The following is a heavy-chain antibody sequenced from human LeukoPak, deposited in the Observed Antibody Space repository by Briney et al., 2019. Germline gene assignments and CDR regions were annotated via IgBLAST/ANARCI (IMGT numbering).Heavy chain of an antibody. CDR2: ISTSSSYI. D-gene: IGHD1-26*01. Sequence: KSGGSLRLSCAASGFTFSSYSMNWVRQAPGKGLEWVSSISTSSSYIYYADLVKGRFTISRDNAKNSLYLQMNSLRAEDTAVYYCAKDESREVGATCLGHWGQGILVTVSS. V-gene: IGHV3-21*01. CDR1: GFTFSSYS. CDR3: AKDESREVGATCLGH. J-gene: IGHJ4*02.